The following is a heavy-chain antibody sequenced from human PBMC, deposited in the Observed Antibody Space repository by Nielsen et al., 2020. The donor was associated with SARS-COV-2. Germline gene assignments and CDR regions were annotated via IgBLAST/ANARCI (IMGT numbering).Heavy chain of an antibody. D-gene: IGHD6-13*01. V-gene: IGHV3-74*01. J-gene: IGHJ6*03. CDR1: GFTFSSYW. CDR2: INSDGSST. CDR3: ARDEAGSSSSVYYYYYMDV. Sequence: GESLKISCAASGFTFSSYWMHWIRQAPGKGLVRVSRINSDGSSTSYADSVKGRFTISRDNAKNTLYLQMNSLRAEDTAVYYCARDEAGSSSSVYYYYYMDVWGKGTTVTVSS.